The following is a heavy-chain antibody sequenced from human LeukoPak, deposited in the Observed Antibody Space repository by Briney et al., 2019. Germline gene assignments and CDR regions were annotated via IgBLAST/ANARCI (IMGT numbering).Heavy chain of an antibody. Sequence: GGSLRLSCAASGFTFSSYGMHWVRQAPGKGLEWVAVISYDGSNKYYADSVKGRFTNSRDNSKNTLYLQMNSLRAEDTAVYYCATHYYYYGMDVWGQGTTVTVSS. CDR1: GFTFSSYG. J-gene: IGHJ6*02. CDR2: ISYDGSNK. V-gene: IGHV3-30*03. CDR3: ATHYYYYGMDV.